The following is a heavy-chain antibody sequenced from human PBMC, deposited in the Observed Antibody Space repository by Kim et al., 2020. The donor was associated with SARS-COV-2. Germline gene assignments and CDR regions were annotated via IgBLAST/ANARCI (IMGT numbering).Heavy chain of an antibody. D-gene: IGHD3-16*01. CDR1: GYTFTSYD. Sequence: ASVKVSCKASGYTFTSYDINWVRQATGQGLEWMGWMNPNSGNTGYAQKFQGRVTMTRNTSISTAYMELSSLRSEDTAVYYCARTLGPTDLGYYYYYMDVWGKGTTVTVSS. V-gene: IGHV1-8*01. J-gene: IGHJ6*03. CDR2: MNPNSGNT. CDR3: ARTLGPTDLGYYYYYMDV.